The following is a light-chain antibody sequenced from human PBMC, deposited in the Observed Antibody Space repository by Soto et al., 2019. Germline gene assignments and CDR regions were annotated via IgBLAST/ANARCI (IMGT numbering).Light chain of an antibody. J-gene: IGKJ4*01. Sequence: EIVLTQSPATLSLSPGERATLSCRTSQSVSDQLAWFQQKPGQAPRLLIYDASNRATGIPARFSGSGYGTDFTLTISSLEPEDVAVYYCQRRRYWPWLTFGGGTKVEI. CDR1: QSVSDQ. CDR2: DAS. CDR3: QRRRYWPWLT. V-gene: IGKV3-11*01.